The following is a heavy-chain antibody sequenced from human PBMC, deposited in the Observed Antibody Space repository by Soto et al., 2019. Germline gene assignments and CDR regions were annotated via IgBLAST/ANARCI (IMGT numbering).Heavy chain of an antibody. D-gene: IGHD2-2*01. V-gene: IGHV3-74*01. J-gene: IGHJ4*02. CDR3: VKVLARGVGVPRFYFDS. Sequence: PGGSLRLSCAASGFTFSNSWMHWVRQVSGKGLEWVSRINADGTSTSYADSVKGRFTISRDNAKNTLYLHVHSLRAEDTAVYYCVKVLARGVGVPRFYFDSWGQGALVTVSS. CDR2: INADGTST. CDR1: GFTFSNSW.